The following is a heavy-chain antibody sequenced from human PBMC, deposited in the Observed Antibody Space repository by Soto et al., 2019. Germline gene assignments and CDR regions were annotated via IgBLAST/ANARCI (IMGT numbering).Heavy chain of an antibody. J-gene: IGHJ5*02. CDR3: ARHSLALRKNNWFDP. D-gene: IGHD3-3*02. V-gene: IGHV4-39*01. CDR2: IFYLGSS. Sequence: PSEALSPPSTVSVDSIISSDVYWCWFLHPPVKGLEWLGSIFYLGSSYYNPSLKSRVTMSVDTSKNQFSLRLRSVTAADTALYFCARHSLALRKNNWFDPWGQGIMVTVSS. CDR1: VDSIISSDVY.